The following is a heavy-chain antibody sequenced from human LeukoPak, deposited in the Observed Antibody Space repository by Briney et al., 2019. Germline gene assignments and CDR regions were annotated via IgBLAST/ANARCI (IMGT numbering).Heavy chain of an antibody. J-gene: IGHJ5*02. Sequence: GGSLRLSCAASGFTFSSYWMSWVRQAPGKGLEWVANIKQDRSEKYYVDSVKGRFTISRDNAKNSLYLQMNSLRAEDTAVYYCARDYFDSSGDLGFDPWGQGTLVTVSS. CDR2: IKQDRSEK. CDR1: GFTFSSYW. D-gene: IGHD3-22*01. V-gene: IGHV3-7*01. CDR3: ARDYFDSSGDLGFDP.